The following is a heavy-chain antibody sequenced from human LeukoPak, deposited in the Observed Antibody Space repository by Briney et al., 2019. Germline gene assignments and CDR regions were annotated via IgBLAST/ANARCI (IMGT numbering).Heavy chain of an antibody. CDR2: IYYSGST. Sequence: SETLSLTCTVSGGSISSYYWSWIRQPPGKGLEWIGYIYYSGSTNYKSSLKSRVTISVDTSKNQFSLKLSSVTAADTAVYYCARGNGIVLIDYFDYWGQGTLVTVSS. V-gene: IGHV4-59*12. D-gene: IGHD2/OR15-2a*01. CDR1: GGSISSYY. CDR3: ARGNGIVLIDYFDY. J-gene: IGHJ4*02.